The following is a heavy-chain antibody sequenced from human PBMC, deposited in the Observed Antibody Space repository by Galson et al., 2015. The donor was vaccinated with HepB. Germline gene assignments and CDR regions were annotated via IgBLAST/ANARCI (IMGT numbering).Heavy chain of an antibody. Sequence: SVKVSCKASGYTFTAYYIHWVRQAPGQGLEWMGWISTYNDVTNYAQKFQGRVTMTTDTSTSTAYLELRSLRSDDTAVYYCAKDNDHNFDHWGQGTLVTVSS. CDR3: AKDNDHNFDH. CDR2: ISTYNDVT. J-gene: IGHJ4*02. V-gene: IGHV1-18*04. D-gene: IGHD2-8*01. CDR1: GYTFTAYY.